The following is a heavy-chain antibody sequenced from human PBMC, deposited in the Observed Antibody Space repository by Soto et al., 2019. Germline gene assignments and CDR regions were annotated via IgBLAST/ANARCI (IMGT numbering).Heavy chain of an antibody. CDR2: IYPDDSDT. V-gene: IGHV5-51*01. CDR3: ARRRTVVVAGTSDYYFDY. Sequence: GESLKISCKTFGNRFTSYWFGWVRQMPGKGLEWMGVIYPDDSDTRYSPTFQGQVTISADKSTSTAYLQLRSLKASDTAMYYCARRRTVVVAGTSDYYFDYWGQGTRVTVSS. CDR1: GNRFTSYW. J-gene: IGHJ4*02. D-gene: IGHD2-21*01.